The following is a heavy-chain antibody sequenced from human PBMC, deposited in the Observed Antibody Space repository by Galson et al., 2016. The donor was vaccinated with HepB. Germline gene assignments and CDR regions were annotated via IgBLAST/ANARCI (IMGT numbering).Heavy chain of an antibody. J-gene: IGHJ6*02. V-gene: IGHV3-20*04. D-gene: IGHD1/OR15-1a*01. CDR2: VNWNGGGT. Sequence: SLRLSCAASGFTFDDYGMNWVRQAPGKGLEWVSGVNWNGGGTGYGDSVKGRFTMSRDNAKNSLHLQMDSLRTDDTALYYCARGQRNRIYHAMDVWGQGTTVTVPS. CDR1: GFTFDDYG. CDR3: ARGQRNRIYHAMDV.